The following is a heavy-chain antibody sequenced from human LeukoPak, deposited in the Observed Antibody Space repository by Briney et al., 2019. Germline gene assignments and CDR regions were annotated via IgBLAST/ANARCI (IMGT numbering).Heavy chain of an antibody. Sequence: PSETLSLTCAVSGASISGSGYYWGWIRQPPGKGLEWIGEINHSGSTNYNPSLKSRVTISVDTSKNQFSLKLSSVTAADTAVYYCARHKRDGYNYRSYFDYWGQGTLVTVSS. CDR3: ARHKRDGYNYRSYFDY. D-gene: IGHD5-24*01. CDR1: GASISGSGYY. V-gene: IGHV4-39*01. J-gene: IGHJ4*02. CDR2: INHSGST.